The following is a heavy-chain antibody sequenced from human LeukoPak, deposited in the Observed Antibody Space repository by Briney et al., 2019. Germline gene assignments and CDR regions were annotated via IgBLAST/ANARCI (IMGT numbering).Heavy chain of an antibody. CDR1: GFTFSSYA. J-gene: IGHJ4*02. V-gene: IGHV3-23*01. CDR3: AQDFGYSGYDLEPVLIPFDY. D-gene: IGHD5-12*01. CDR2: ISGSGGST. Sequence: PGGSLRLSCAASGFTFSSYAMSWVRQAPGKGLEWVSAISGSGGSTYYADSVKGRFTISRDNSKNTLHLQMNSLRAEDAAVYYCAQDFGYSGYDLEPVLIPFDYWGQGTLVTVSS.